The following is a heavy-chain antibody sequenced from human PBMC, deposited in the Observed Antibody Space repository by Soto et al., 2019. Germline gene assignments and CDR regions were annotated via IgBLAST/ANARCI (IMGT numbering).Heavy chain of an antibody. CDR3: AKDRQQWLSGGFDY. CDR2: ISGGGGST. Sequence: EVQLLESGGALVQPGGSLRLSCAASGFTFSTYAMSWVRQAPGKGLEWVSAISGGGGSTYYADSVKGRFTISRDNSKNTLYLQMNSLRAEDTTVYYCAKDRQQWLSGGFDYWGQGTLVTVSS. J-gene: IGHJ4*02. CDR1: GFTFSTYA. D-gene: IGHD6-19*01. V-gene: IGHV3-23*01.